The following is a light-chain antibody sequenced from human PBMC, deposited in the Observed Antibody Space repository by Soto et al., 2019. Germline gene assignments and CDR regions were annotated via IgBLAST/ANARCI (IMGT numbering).Light chain of an antibody. V-gene: IGKV3-11*01. Sequence: EIVLISVVAILFLNQEKKATHSFRASQSFISYLAWFQQKPGQAPRLLIYDVSHRATGIPARFSGSGSGTDFTLTICSLEPEDLGDYYCQQRSNRLVTSGQGSRLEIK. CDR3: QQRSNRLVT. CDR1: QSFISY. CDR2: DVS. J-gene: IGKJ5*01.